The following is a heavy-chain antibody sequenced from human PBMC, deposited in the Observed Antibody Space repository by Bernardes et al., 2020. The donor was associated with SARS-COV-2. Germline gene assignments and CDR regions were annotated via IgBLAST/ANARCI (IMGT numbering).Heavy chain of an antibody. CDR3: ARGRRELLGFGELTAGLECYGMDG. CDR1: GGSISGYY. V-gene: IGHV4-34*01. Sequence: SETLSLTCAVYGGSISGYYWSWIRQPPGKGLEWIGEINHSGSTNYNPSLKSRVTISVDTSKNQFSLKLTSVTAADTAVYYCARGRRELLGFGELTAGLECYGMDGWGQGTKVTVPS. CDR2: INHSGST. J-gene: IGHJ6*02. D-gene: IGHD3-10*01.